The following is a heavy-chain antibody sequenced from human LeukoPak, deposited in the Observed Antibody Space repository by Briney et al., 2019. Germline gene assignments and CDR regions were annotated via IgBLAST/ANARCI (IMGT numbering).Heavy chain of an antibody. CDR1: GFTFDDYA. CDR2: ISGSGGST. V-gene: IGHV3-23*01. Sequence: GGSLRLSCAASGFTFDDYAMHWVRQAPGKGLEWVSAISGSGGSTYYADSVKGRFTISRDNSKNTLYLQMNSLRAEDTAVYYCAKVLPSYDSSGYYGGLHDWGQGTLVTVSS. J-gene: IGHJ4*02. D-gene: IGHD3-22*01. CDR3: AKVLPSYDSSGYYGGLHD.